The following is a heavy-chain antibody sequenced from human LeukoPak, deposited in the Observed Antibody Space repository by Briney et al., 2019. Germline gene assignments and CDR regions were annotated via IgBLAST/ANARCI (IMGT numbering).Heavy chain of an antibody. CDR2: INPKNGVT. D-gene: IGHD3-22*01. Sequence: GASVRVSCKASGYTFSGYLMHWLRQAPGQGLEWVGWINPKNGVTSYAQKFRGRVTVTRDTSIGTAYMELTRLRSDDTAVYYCARVDRHSRGYYFRYFHHWGQGTLVTVSS. J-gene: IGHJ1*01. CDR3: ARVDRHSRGYYFRYFHH. V-gene: IGHV1-2*02. CDR1: GYTFSGYL.